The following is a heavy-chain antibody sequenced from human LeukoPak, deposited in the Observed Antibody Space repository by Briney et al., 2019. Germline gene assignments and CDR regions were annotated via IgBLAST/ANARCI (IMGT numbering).Heavy chain of an antibody. J-gene: IGHJ6*02. V-gene: IGHV1-69*04. CDR1: GGTFSSYA. D-gene: IGHD1-1*01. CDR3: ASLLSINWSQQSGMDV. CDR2: IIPIFGIA. Sequence: PRASVRVSCKASGGTFSSYAISWVRQAPGQGLEWMGRIIPIFGIANYAQKFQGRVTITADKSTSTAYMELSSLRSEDTAVYYCASLLSINWSQQSGMDVWGQGTTVTVSS.